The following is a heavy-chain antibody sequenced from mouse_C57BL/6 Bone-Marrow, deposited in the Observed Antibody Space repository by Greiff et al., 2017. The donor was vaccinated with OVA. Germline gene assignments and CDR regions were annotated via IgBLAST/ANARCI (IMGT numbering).Heavy chain of an antibody. D-gene: IGHD1-1*01. V-gene: IGHV1-69*01. CDR3: ARRITTVVDTHWYFDV. J-gene: IGHJ1*03. CDR2: IDPSDSYT. Sequence: QVHVKQPGAELVMPGASVKLSCKASGYTFTSYWMHWVKQRPGQGLEWIGEIDPSDSYTNYNQKFKGKSTLTVDKSSSTAYMQLSSLTSEDSAVYYCARRITTVVDTHWYFDVWGTGTTVTVSS. CDR1: GYTFTSYW.